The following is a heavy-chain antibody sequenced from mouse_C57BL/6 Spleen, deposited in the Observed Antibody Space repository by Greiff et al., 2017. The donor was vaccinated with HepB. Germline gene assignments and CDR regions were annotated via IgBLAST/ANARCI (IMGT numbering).Heavy chain of an antibody. J-gene: IGHJ2*01. CDR3: AREGTAQSHFDY. D-gene: IGHD3-2*02. Sequence: VQLQQPGAELVRPGSSVKLSCKASGYTFTSYWMDWVKQRPGQGLEWIGNIYPSDSETHYNQKFKDKATLTVDKSSSTAYMQLSSLTSEDSAVYYCAREGTAQSHFDYWGQGTTLTVSS. CDR1: GYTFTSYW. V-gene: IGHV1-61*01. CDR2: IYPSDSET.